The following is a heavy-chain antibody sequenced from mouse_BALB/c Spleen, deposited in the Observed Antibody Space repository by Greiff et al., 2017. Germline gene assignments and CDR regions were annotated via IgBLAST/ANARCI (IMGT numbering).Heavy chain of an antibody. CDR1: GFTFSSYA. D-gene: IGHD1-1*01. CDR3: ARDYYGSSFYAMDY. V-gene: IGHV5-9-4*01. Sequence: VESGGGLVKPGGSLKLSCAASGFTFSSYAMSWVRQSPEKRLEWVAEISSGGSYTYYPDTVTGRFTISRDNAKNTLYLEMSSLRSEDTAMYYCARDYYGSSFYAMDYWGQGTSVTVSS. CDR2: ISSGGSYT. J-gene: IGHJ4*01.